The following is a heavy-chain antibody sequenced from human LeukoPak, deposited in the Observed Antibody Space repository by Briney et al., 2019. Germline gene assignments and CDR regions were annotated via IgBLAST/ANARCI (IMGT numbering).Heavy chain of an antibody. CDR3: ARFHPPIVVVPAAMDPRDYYYGMDV. Sequence: ASVKVSCKASGGTFSSYAISWVRQAPGQGLEWMGGIIPIFGTANYAQKFQGRVTITADESTSTAHMELSSLRSEDTAVYYCARFHPPIVVVPAAMDPRDYYYGMDVWGQGTTVTVSS. CDR1: GGTFSSYA. V-gene: IGHV1-69*13. D-gene: IGHD2-2*01. CDR2: IIPIFGTA. J-gene: IGHJ6*02.